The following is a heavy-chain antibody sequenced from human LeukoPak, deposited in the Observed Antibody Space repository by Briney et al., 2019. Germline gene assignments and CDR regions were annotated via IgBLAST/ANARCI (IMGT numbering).Heavy chain of an antibody. CDR2: ITGSSGTA. D-gene: IGHD1-26*01. Sequence: GGSLRLSCAASGFTFSSYAMNWVRQAPGRGLEWVSGITGSSGTAYYAGSVKGRFTISRDDSKNTLYLQMSSLRVDDTAIYYCAKSGASPLYHMDVWGKGATVTVSS. CDR3: AKSGASPLYHMDV. V-gene: IGHV3-23*01. J-gene: IGHJ6*03. CDR1: GFTFSSYA.